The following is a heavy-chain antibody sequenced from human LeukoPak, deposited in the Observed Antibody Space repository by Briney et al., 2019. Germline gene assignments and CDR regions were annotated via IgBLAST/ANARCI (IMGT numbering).Heavy chain of an antibody. D-gene: IGHD5-18*01. J-gene: IGHJ6*02. CDR2: IKGDGSEK. Sequence: QTGGSLRLSCAASGFTFSTYWMSWVRQAPGKGLEWVANIKGDGSEKNYVGSVKGRFTISRDNSKNTLYLQMNSLRAEDTAVYYCARTPGYSYGTYYYYGMDVWGQGTTVTVSS. CDR3: ARTPGYSYGTYYYYGMDV. CDR1: GFTFSTYW. V-gene: IGHV3-7*03.